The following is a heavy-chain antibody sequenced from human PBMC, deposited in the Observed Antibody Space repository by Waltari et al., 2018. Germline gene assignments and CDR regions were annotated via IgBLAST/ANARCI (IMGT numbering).Heavy chain of an antibody. J-gene: IGHJ4*02. D-gene: IGHD6-13*01. V-gene: IGHV1-24*01. CDR1: GNTPTELS. CDR3: ATSPIALFGTLY. CDR2: FDPEDGET. Sequence: QVQLVQSGAEVKKPGASVKVSCKVSGNTPTELSMHWVRQAPGKGLEWMGGFDPEDGETIYAQSFQGRVTMTEDTSTDTAYMEVSSLRSEDTAVYYCATSPIALFGTLYWGQGTQVTVSS.